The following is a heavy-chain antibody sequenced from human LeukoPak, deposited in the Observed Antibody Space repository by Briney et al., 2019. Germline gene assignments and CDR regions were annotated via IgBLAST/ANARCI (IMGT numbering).Heavy chain of an antibody. CDR3: ARDIGTAMASGGVSNWFDP. CDR1: GGTFSSYA. D-gene: IGHD5-18*01. Sequence: EASVKVSCKASGGTFSSYAISWVRQAPGQGLEWMGRIIPIFGTANYAQKFQGRVTITTDESTSTAYMELSSLRSEDTAVYYCARDIGTAMASGGVSNWFDPWGQGTLVTVSS. V-gene: IGHV1-69*05. CDR2: IIPIFGTA. J-gene: IGHJ5*02.